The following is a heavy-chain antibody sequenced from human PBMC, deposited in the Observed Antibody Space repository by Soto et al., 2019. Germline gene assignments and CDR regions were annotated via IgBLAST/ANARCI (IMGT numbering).Heavy chain of an antibody. CDR1: GGSVSSAYYY. J-gene: IGHJ4*02. D-gene: IGHD2-2*02. CDR2: IYYSGST. V-gene: IGHV4-61*01. CDR3: AREREGGEVPATISPSDY. Sequence: SETLSLTCTVSGGSVSSAYYYWGWIRQPPGKGLEWIGYIYYSGSTNYNPSLNSRVTISVDTSKNQFSLKLTSVTAADTAVYYCAREREGGEVPATISPSDYWGQGTLVTVSS.